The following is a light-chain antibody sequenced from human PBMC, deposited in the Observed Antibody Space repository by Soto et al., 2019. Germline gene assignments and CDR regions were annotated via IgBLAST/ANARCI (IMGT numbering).Light chain of an antibody. CDR1: QSISSW. J-gene: IGKJ4*01. CDR2: NAS. Sequence: DIQLTQSPSTLSASVGDRVTITCRASQSISSWLAWYQQKPGKAPKLLVYNASSLESGVPSRFSGSGSGTEFTLTISTLQPDDFATYYCQQYEAYPLTFGGGTKVEI. V-gene: IGKV1-5*03. CDR3: QQYEAYPLT.